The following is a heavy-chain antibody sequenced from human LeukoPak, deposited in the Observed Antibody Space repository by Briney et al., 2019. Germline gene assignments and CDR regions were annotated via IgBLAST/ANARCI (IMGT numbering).Heavy chain of an antibody. CDR3: AKDKPIDY. D-gene: IGHD1-14*01. V-gene: IGHV3-30*18. CDR1: GFTFSSYG. CDR2: ISYDGRNE. J-gene: IGHJ4*02. Sequence: PGGSLRLSCAASGFTFSSYGMHWVRQPPGKGLEWVAVISYDGRNEHYADSVKGRFTISRDNSKNTVFLQMNTLRTEDTAVYFCAKDKPIDYWGQGTLVTVSS.